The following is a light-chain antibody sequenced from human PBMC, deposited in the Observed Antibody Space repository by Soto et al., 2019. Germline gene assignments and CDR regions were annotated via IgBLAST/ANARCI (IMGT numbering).Light chain of an antibody. J-gene: IGKJ4*01. V-gene: IGKV3-11*01. Sequence: TVLTQSPATLSLSPGERATLSCKASQSIGNSLGWFQQKPGQAPRLLIDDAFNRATGIPARFTGSGSGSDFTLSICRLEPEDFGVYYCRQRYNWPLTFGGGTKVEIK. CDR1: QSIGNS. CDR2: DAF. CDR3: RQRYNWPLT.